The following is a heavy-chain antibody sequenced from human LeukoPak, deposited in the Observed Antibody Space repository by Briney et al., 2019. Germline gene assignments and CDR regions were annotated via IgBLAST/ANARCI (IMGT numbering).Heavy chain of an antibody. CDR3: ARDQSYNWNYPRHYYYMDV. Sequence: GASVKVSCKASGYTFTGYYMHWVRQAPGQGLEWMGWINPNSGGTNYAQKFQGRVTMTRDTSISTAYMELSRLRSDDTAVYYCARDQSYNWNYPRHYYYMDVWGRGTTVTVSS. CDR2: INPNSGGT. V-gene: IGHV1-2*02. D-gene: IGHD1-7*01. J-gene: IGHJ6*03. CDR1: GYTFTGYY.